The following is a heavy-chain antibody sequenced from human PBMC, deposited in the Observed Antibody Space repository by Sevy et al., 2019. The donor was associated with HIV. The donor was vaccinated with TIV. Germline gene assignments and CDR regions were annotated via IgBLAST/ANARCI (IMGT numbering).Heavy chain of an antibody. J-gene: IGHJ4*02. CDR2: VYHSGST. Sequence: SETLSLICTVSGYSFGSIYYWGWLRQPPGKGQEWIGSVYHSGSTYYNPSLKSRVTISVDTSKNRFSLKVTSVTAADTAVYYCARDLGLGIQFDYWGQGTLVTVSS. D-gene: IGHD3-9*01. V-gene: IGHV4-38-2*02. CDR1: GYSFGSIYY. CDR3: ARDLGLGIQFDY.